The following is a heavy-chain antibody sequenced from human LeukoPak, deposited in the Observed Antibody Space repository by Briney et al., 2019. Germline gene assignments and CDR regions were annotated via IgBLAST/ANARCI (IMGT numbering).Heavy chain of an antibody. V-gene: IGHV3-30*04. CDR1: GFTFSSYA. D-gene: IGHD2-2*01. Sequence: GGSLRLSCAASGFTFSSYAMHWVRQSPGKGLEWVAVISYDGSNKYYADSVKGRFTISGDNSKNTLYLQMNSLRAEDTAVYYCAKERTLYYYYMDVWGKGTTVTVSS. CDR3: AKERTLYYYYMDV. J-gene: IGHJ6*03. CDR2: ISYDGSNK.